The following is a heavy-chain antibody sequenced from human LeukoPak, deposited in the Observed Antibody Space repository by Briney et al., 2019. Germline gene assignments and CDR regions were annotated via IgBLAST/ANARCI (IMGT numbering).Heavy chain of an antibody. D-gene: IGHD1-26*01. CDR3: TRDGGSYFSLTDY. J-gene: IGHJ4*02. V-gene: IGHV3-15*01. Sequence: GGSLRLSCAASGFTFINAWMSWVRQAPGKGLEWVGRIKSKTDGGTTDYAAPVKGRFTISRDDSKSIAYLQMNSLKTEDTAVYYCTRDGGSYFSLTDYWGQGTLVTVSS. CDR2: IKSKTDGGTT. CDR1: GFTFINAW.